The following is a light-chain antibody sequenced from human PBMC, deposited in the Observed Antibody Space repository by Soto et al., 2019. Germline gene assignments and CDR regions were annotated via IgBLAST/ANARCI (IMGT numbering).Light chain of an antibody. J-gene: IGLJ1*01. CDR1: TGAVTSGYS. CDR3: LLYYGGAYV. CDR2: STS. V-gene: IGLV7-43*01. Sequence: QVVVTQEPSLTVSPGGTVTLTYASSTGAVTSGYSPSWFQHNPGQAPRALIYSTSKKHSWTPARFSSSLLGGKAALTLSGVQTEDEAEYYCLLYYGGAYVFGTGTKVNVL.